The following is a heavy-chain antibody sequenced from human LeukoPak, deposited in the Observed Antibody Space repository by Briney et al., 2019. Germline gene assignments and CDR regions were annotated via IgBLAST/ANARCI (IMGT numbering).Heavy chain of an antibody. CDR3: ARGGHYYDSSDYHDY. CDR1: GYTFTSYG. V-gene: IGHV1-18*01. D-gene: IGHD3-22*01. CDR2: ISAYNGNT. J-gene: IGHJ4*02. Sequence: GASVKVSCKASGYTFTSYGISWVRQAPGQGLEWMGWISAYNGNTNYAQKLQGRVTMTTDTSTSTAYVELRSLRSDDTAVYYCARGGHYYDSSDYHDYWGQGTLVTVSS.